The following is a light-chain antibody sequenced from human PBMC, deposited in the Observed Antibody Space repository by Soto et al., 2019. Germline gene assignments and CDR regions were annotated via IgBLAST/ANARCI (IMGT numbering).Light chain of an antibody. CDR2: GAS. CDR3: QQSGSSPGT. J-gene: IGKJ2*01. V-gene: IGKV3-20*01. Sequence: EIVLTQSPGTLSLSPGERATLSCRASQSISSHLAWYQQKPGQAPRLLIYGASSRATGIPDRFSGSGSGTDFSLTITRLEPADFAVYYCQQSGSSPGTFGQGTKLEIK. CDR1: QSISSH.